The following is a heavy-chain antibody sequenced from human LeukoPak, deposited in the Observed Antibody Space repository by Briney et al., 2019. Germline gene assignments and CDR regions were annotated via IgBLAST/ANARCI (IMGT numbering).Heavy chain of an antibody. CDR2: ISGSGGST. Sequence: GGSLRLSCAASGFTFSSYAMSWVRRAPGKGPEWVSAISGSGGSTYYADSVKGRFTISRDNSKNTLYLQMNSLRAEDTAVYYCAKDGVVPAAYFDYWGQGTLVTVSS. CDR3: AKDGVVPAAYFDY. J-gene: IGHJ4*02. V-gene: IGHV3-23*01. CDR1: GFTFSSYA. D-gene: IGHD2-2*01.